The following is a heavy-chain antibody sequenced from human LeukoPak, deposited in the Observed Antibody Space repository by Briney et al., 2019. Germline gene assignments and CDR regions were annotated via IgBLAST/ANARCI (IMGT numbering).Heavy chain of an antibody. V-gene: IGHV3-21*01. CDR2: ISSSSSYI. J-gene: IGHJ4*02. Sequence: PGGSLRLSCAASGFTFSSYSMNWVRQAPGKGLEWVSSISSSSSYIYYAGSVKGRFTISRDNAKNSLYLQMNSLRAEDTAVYYCARAFYDRFTIFGVVTDFDYWGQGTLVTVSS. CDR1: GFTFSSYS. D-gene: IGHD3-3*01. CDR3: ARAFYDRFTIFGVVTDFDY.